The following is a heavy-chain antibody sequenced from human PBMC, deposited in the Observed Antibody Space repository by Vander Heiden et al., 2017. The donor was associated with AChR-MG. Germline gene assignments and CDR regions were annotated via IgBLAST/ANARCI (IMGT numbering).Heavy chain of an antibody. V-gene: IGHV3-30-3*01. CDR2: ISYDGSNK. J-gene: IGHJ6*02. Sequence: QVQLVESGGGVVQPGRSLRLYCAASGFTFSSYAMHWVRQAPGKGLEWVAVISYDGSNKYYADSVKGRFTIPRDNSKNTLYLQMNSLRAEDTAVYYCARDGGSGSYRRYYGMDVWGQGTTVTVSS. CDR1: GFTFSSYA. D-gene: IGHD1-26*01. CDR3: ARDGGSGSYRRYYGMDV.